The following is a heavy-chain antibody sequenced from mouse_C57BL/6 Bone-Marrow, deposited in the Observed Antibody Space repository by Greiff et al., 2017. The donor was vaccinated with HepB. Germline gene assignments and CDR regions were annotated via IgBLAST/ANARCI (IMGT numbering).Heavy chain of an antibody. D-gene: IGHD3-2*02. J-gene: IGHJ3*02. V-gene: IGHV5-4*01. CDR3: ARDQGGS. CDR2: ISDGGSYT. CDR1: GFTFSSYA. Sequence: EVQGVESGGGLVKPGGSLKLSCAASGFTFSSYAMSWVRQTPEKRLEWVATISDGGSYTYYPDNVKGRFTISRDNAKNNLYLQMSHLKSEDTAMYYCARDQGGSWGQGTLVTVSA.